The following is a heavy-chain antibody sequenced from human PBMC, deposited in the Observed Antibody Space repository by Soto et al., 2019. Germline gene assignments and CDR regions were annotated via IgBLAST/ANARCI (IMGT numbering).Heavy chain of an antibody. D-gene: IGHD3-10*01. V-gene: IGHV1-46*03. CDR1: GYTFTSYY. CDR3: ARDLNMVRGVNNWFDP. Sequence: ASVKVSCKASGYTFTSYYMHWVRQAPGQGLEWMGIINPSGGSTSYAQKFQGRVIMTRDTSTSTVYMELSSLRSEDTAVYYCARDLNMVRGVNNWFDPWGQGTLVTVSS. J-gene: IGHJ5*02. CDR2: INPSGGST.